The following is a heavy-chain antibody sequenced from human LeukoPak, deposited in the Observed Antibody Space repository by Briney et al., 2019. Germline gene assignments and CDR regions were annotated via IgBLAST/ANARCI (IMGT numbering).Heavy chain of an antibody. CDR2: ISSSSSYI. CDR3: ARDSPGYYGSTNWFDP. V-gene: IGHV3-21*01. D-gene: IGHD3-10*01. Sequence: XGSLRLSCAASGFTFSSYSMNWVRQAPGKGLEWVSSISSSSSYIYYADSVKGRFTISRDNANNSLYLQMNSLRAEDTAVYYCARDSPGYYGSTNWFDPWGQGTLVTVSS. J-gene: IGHJ5*02. CDR1: GFTFSSYS.